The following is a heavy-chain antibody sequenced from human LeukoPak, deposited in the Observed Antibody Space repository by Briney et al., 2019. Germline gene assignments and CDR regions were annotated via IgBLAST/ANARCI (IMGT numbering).Heavy chain of an antibody. CDR3: ARDRLDIVPSGYYYCYYIDY. CDR1: GDTFSSYA. D-gene: IGHD2-2*03. J-gene: IGHJ6*03. Sequence: ASVKVSCKASGDTFSSYAISWVRQAPGQGLEWMGGIIPIFGTANYAQKFQGRVTITTDESTSTAYMEQSSLRSEDKAVYYCARDRLDIVPSGYYYCYYIDYWGKGTMVTVSS. CDR2: IIPIFGTA. V-gene: IGHV1-69*05.